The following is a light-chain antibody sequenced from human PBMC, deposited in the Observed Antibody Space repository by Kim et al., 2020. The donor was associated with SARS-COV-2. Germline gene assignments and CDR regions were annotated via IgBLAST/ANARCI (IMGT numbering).Light chain of an antibody. Sequence: DSQLTQSPSSLSASVGDRVTVTCRTTQDLNTYMNWYQQKPGKVPKLLIYVATSLQDGVPSRFSGNTSGTYFTLTINSVQPDDFATYYCQQSYDTPIFGQGTRLEIK. CDR2: VAT. CDR3: QQSYDTPI. V-gene: IGKV1-39*01. J-gene: IGKJ5*01. CDR1: QDLNTY.